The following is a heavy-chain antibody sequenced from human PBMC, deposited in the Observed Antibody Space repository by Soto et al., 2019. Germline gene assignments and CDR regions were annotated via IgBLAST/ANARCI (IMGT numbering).Heavy chain of an antibody. CDR1: GFTFDDYA. V-gene: IGHV3-9*01. CDR3: AKDKASITHAFDI. J-gene: IGHJ3*02. CDR2: ISWNSDSI. Sequence: EVQLVESGGGLVQPGRSLRLSCAASGFTFDDYAMHWVRQAPGKGLEWVSGISWNSDSIGYADSVKGRFTISRDNAKNSLYLQMNSLRAEDTALYYCAKDKASITHAFDIWGQGKMVTVSS. D-gene: IGHD3-10*01.